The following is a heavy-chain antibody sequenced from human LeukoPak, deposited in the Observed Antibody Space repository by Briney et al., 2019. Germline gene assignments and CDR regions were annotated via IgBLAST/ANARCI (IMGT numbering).Heavy chain of an antibody. CDR2: ISYDGSNK. D-gene: IGHD5-24*01. CDR3: ARVDSWWLQLHYYYGMDV. Sequence: GGSLRLSCAASGFTFSSYAMHWVRQAPGKGLEWVAVISYDGSNKYYADSVKGRFTISRDNSKNTLYLQMNSLRAEDTAVYYCARVDSWWLQLHYYYGMDVWGQGTTVTVSS. J-gene: IGHJ6*02. V-gene: IGHV3-30*04. CDR1: GFTFSSYA.